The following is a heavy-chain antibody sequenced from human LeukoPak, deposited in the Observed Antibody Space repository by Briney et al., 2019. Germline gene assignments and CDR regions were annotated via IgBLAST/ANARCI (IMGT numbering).Heavy chain of an antibody. J-gene: IGHJ4*02. CDR3: ARENCGGDCYLDY. CDR2: IIPIFGTT. D-gene: IGHD2-21*02. Sequence: ASVKVSCKASGGTFSSYAISWVRQAPGQGLEWMGGIIPIFGTTNYAQKFQGRVTITADGSTRTAYMELSSLRSEDTAVYYCARENCGGDCYLDYWGQGTLVTVSS. V-gene: IGHV1-69*13. CDR1: GGTFSSYA.